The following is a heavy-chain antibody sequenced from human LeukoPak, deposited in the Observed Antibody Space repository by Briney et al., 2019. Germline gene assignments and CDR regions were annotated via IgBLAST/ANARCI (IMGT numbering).Heavy chain of an antibody. V-gene: IGHV4-39*01. Sequence: SETLSLTCTVSGGSIRSSYYYWGWIRQPPGKGLEWIGSIYYSGSTYYNPSLKSRVTISVDTSKNQFSLKLSSVTAADTAVYYCASRRYDFWSGSNWFDPWGQGTLVTVSS. CDR3: ASRRYDFWSGSNWFDP. J-gene: IGHJ5*02. CDR1: GGSIRSSYYY. CDR2: IYYSGST. D-gene: IGHD3-3*01.